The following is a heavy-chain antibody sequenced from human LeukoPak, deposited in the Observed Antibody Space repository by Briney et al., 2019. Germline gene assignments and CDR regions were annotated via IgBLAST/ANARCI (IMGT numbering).Heavy chain of an antibody. CDR2: INSDASSA. D-gene: IGHD3-10*01. Sequence: PGGSLRLSCAASGFTFSGYWMHWVRQAPGKGLVWVSRINSDASSASYADSVKGRFTISRDNAKNTLYLQMNSLRAEDTALYYCARDYYTSGSPNDYWRQGPLVTVSS. J-gene: IGHJ4*02. CDR1: GFTFSGYW. CDR3: ARDYYTSGSPNDY. V-gene: IGHV3-74*01.